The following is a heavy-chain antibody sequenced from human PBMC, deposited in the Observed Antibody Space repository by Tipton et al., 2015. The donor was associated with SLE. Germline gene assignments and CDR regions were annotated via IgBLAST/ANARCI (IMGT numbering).Heavy chain of an antibody. CDR2: IYYSGST. V-gene: IGHV4-59*08. D-gene: IGHD2-15*01. J-gene: IGHJ4*02. Sequence: TLSLTCTVSGGSISSYYWSWIRQPPGKGLEWIGYIYYSGSTNYNPSLKSRVTISVDTSKNQFSLKLSSVTAADTAGYYCARSVVVVAAPDYWGQGTLVTVSS. CDR3: ARSVVVVAAPDY. CDR1: GGSISSYY.